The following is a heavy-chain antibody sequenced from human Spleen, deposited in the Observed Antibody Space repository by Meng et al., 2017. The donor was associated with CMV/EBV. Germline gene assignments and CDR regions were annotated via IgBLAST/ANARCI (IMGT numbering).Heavy chain of an antibody. J-gene: IGHJ4*02. V-gene: IGHV3-23*01. CDR3: AKEGLLSYVIIPAAASSH. D-gene: IGHD3-16*01. CDR1: FSTYA. CDR2: MRRRGDGT. Sequence: FSTYARSWVRRAPGKGLEWVSGMRRRGDGTYYADSVKGRFTISRDNSKNTLYLQMNSLRAEDTAVYYCAKEGLLSYVIIPAAASSHWGQGTLVTVSS.